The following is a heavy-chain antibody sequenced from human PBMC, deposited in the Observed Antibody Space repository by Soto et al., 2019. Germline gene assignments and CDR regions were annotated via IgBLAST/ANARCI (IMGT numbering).Heavy chain of an antibody. CDR1: SGSISSYY. D-gene: IGHD2-15*01. CDR2: ISYSGNT. Sequence: SETLSLTCTVSSGSISSYYWSWVRQPGGKGLEWMGYISYSGNTNYKPSLKSRVTVSAGTSKNQPYLNRTYAAAADTAAYYWERMERSKEGLAVYYYDYWGQGTLVTVSS. J-gene: IGHJ4*02. V-gene: IGHV4-59*01. CDR3: ERMERSKEGLAVYYYDY.